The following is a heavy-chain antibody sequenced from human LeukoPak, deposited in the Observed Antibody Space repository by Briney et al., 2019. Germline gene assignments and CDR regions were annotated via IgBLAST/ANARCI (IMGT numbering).Heavy chain of an antibody. Sequence: SETLSLTCTVSGGSISSYYWSWIRQPAGKGLEWIGRIYTSGSTNYNPSLKSRVTMSVDTSKNQFSLKPSSVTAADTAVYYCAKVHYDYVWGSYRPNWFDPWGQGTLVTVSS. V-gene: IGHV4-4*07. CDR3: AKVHYDYVWGSYRPNWFDP. CDR1: GGSISSYY. D-gene: IGHD3-16*02. J-gene: IGHJ5*02. CDR2: IYTSGST.